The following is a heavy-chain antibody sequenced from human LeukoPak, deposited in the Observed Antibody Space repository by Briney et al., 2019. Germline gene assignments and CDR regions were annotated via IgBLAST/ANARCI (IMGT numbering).Heavy chain of an antibody. CDR1: GDSISSSSYY. J-gene: IGHJ4*02. D-gene: IGHD2-21*01. CDR3: ARRGVGIGPFDY. Sequence: PSETLSLTCTVSGDSISSSSYYWGWIRQPPGKGLEWIASIYYSGNTYYNPSLKSRVTISVDTSNNQFSLKLTSVTAADTAVYYCARRGVGIGPFDYWGQGTLATVSS. V-gene: IGHV4-39*01. CDR2: IYYSGNT.